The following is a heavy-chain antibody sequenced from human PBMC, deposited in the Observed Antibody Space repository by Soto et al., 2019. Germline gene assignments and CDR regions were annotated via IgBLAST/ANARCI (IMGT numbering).Heavy chain of an antibody. CDR1: GGFISSYY. CDR2: IYYSGST. D-gene: IGHD6-13*01. Sequence: PSETLSLTCTVSGGFISSYYWSWIRQPPGKGLEWIGYIYYSGSTNYNPSLKSRVTISVDTSKNQFFLKLSSVTAADTAVYYCARGSAAAGMWGQGTLVTVSS. CDR3: ARGSAAAGM. V-gene: IGHV4-59*01. J-gene: IGHJ4*02.